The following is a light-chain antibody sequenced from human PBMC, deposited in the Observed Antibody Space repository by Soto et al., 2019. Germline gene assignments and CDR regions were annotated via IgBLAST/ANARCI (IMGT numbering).Light chain of an antibody. CDR2: DNN. V-gene: IGLV1-51*01. J-gene: IGLJ2*01. Sequence: QSVLTQPPSVSAAPGQTVTISCSGSSSNIGNNYNYVSWYQQLPGTAPKVLIYDNNQRPSGIPDRFSGSKSGTSATLDITGLQTGDEADYYCETWDSSLSAHVFGGGTKLTVL. CDR1: SSNIGNNYNY. CDR3: ETWDSSLSAHV.